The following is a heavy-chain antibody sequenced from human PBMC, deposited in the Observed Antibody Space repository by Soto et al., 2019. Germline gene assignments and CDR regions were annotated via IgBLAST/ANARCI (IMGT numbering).Heavy chain of an antibody. CDR2: ISAYNGNT. CDR3: ARDIVYYYDSSGYIFDY. Sequence: GASLKVSCKASGYTFTSYGISWVLQAPGQGLEWMGWISAYNGNTNYAQKLQGRVTMTSDTSTSTAYMELRSLRSDDTAVYYCARDIVYYYDSSGYIFDYWGQGTLVTV. J-gene: IGHJ4*02. D-gene: IGHD3-22*01. CDR1: GYTFTSYG. V-gene: IGHV1-18*04.